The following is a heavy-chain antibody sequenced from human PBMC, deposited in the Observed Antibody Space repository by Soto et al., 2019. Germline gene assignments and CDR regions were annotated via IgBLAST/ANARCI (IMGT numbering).Heavy chain of an antibody. Sequence: TSETLSLTCTVSGGSISSSSYYWGWIRQPPGKGLEWIGSIYYSGSTYYNPSLKSRVTISVDTSKNQFSLKLSSVTAADTAVYYCARHRLGEYSGYDLGFFDYWGQGTLVTVSS. CDR1: GGSISSSSYY. V-gene: IGHV4-39*01. CDR3: ARHRLGEYSGYDLGFFDY. D-gene: IGHD5-12*01. CDR2: IYYSGST. J-gene: IGHJ4*02.